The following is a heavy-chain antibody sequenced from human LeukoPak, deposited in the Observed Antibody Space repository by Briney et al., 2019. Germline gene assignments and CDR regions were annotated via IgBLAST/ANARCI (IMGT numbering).Heavy chain of an antibody. V-gene: IGHV4-59*01. Sequence: SETPSLTCTVSGGSISSYYWSWIRQPPGKGLEWIGYIYYSGSTNYNPSLKSRVTISVDTSKNQFSLKLSSVTAAGTAVYYCATRLGYCTNGVCYYYFDYWGQGTLVTVSS. CDR1: GGSISSYY. CDR3: ATRLGYCTNGVCYYYFDY. J-gene: IGHJ4*02. D-gene: IGHD2-8*01. CDR2: IYYSGST.